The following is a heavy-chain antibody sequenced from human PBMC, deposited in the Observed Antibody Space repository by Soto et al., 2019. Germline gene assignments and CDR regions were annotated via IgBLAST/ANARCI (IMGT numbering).Heavy chain of an antibody. CDR3: AGVKDLRGLHDRPNYYYYYGMDV. Sequence: SETLSLTCTVSGGSMSSEGYYWSWIRQHPGKGLEWIGYIYYSGLTDYNPSLKSRLTISVDKSKNEFYLKMRSVTAADTAVYYCAGVKDLRGLHDRPNYYYYYGMDVWGQGTTVTVSS. V-gene: IGHV4-31*03. CDR1: GGSMSSEGYY. CDR2: IYYSGLT. D-gene: IGHD4-4*01. J-gene: IGHJ6*02.